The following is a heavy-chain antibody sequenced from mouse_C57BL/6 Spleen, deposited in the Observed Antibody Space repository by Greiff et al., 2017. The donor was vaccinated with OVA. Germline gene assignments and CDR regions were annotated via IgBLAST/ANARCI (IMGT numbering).Heavy chain of an antibody. V-gene: IGHV14-4*01. CDR1: GFNIKDDY. Sequence: EVQLQQSGAELVRPGASVKLSCTASGFNIKDDYMHWVKQRPEQGLEWIGWIDPENGDTEYAPKFQGKATITADTSSNTAYLQLRSLTSEDTAVYYCTTGYSNLFAYWGQGTLVTVSA. CDR3: TTGYSNLFAY. D-gene: IGHD2-5*01. J-gene: IGHJ3*01. CDR2: IDPENGDT.